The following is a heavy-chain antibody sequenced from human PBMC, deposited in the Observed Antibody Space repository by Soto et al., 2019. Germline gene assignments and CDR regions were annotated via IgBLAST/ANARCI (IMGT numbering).Heavy chain of an antibody. CDR1: GITFSSYA. V-gene: IGHV3-23*01. CDR2: ISGSGGST. D-gene: IGHD3-10*01. Sequence: EVQLLESGGGLVQPGGSLRLSCAASGITFSSYAMSWVRQAPGKGLEWVSAISGSGGSTDYADSVKGRFTISRDNSKNALYLQMNSLRAEDTAVYYCVVRGAFGAFDIWGQGTMVTVSS. CDR3: VVRGAFGAFDI. J-gene: IGHJ3*02.